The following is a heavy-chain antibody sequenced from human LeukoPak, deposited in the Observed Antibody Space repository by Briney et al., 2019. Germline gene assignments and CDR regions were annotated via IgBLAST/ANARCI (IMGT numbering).Heavy chain of an antibody. CDR1: GGSINNESSS. CDR3: ARVWNVVNWYFDL. J-gene: IGHJ2*01. CDR2: VYASGAT. Sequence: SETLSLTCIVSGGSINNESSSWTWIRQPAGRGLEWIGHVYASGATNYNPSPNGRVTLYVDTSKNQFSLKLTSVSAADTAVYYCARVWNVVNWYFDLWGRGTLVTVSS. D-gene: IGHD2-21*01. V-gene: IGHV4-61*09.